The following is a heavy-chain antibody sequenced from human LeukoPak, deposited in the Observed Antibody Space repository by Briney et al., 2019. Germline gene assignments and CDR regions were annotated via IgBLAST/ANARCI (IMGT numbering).Heavy chain of an antibody. D-gene: IGHD6-13*01. J-gene: IGHJ5*02. CDR2: ISAYNGNT. CDR3: ARAIYGVAAYSGGLNWFDP. CDR1: GYTFTSYG. V-gene: IGHV1-18*01. Sequence: VASVKVSCKASGYTFTSYGISWVRQAPGQGLEWMEWISAYNGNTNYAQKLQGRVTMTTDTSTSTAYMELRSLRSDDTAVYYCARAIYGVAAYSGGLNWFDPWGQGTLVTVSS.